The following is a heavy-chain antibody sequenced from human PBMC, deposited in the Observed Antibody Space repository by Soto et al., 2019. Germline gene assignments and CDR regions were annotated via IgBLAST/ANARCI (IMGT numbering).Heavy chain of an antibody. Sequence: GASVKVSCKASGYTFTSYYMHWVRQAPGQGLEWMGIINPRDGRTSYAQKFQGRVTMTEDTSTDTAYMELSSLRSEDTAVYYCATVPGSHYYDSSGYGTLDYWGQGTLVIVSS. D-gene: IGHD3-22*01. CDR1: GYTFTSYY. V-gene: IGHV1-46*01. CDR3: ATVPGSHYYDSSGYGTLDY. J-gene: IGHJ4*02. CDR2: INPRDGRT.